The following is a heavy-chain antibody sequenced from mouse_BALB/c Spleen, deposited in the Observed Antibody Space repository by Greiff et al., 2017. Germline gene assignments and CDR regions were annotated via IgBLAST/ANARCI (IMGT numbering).Heavy chain of an antibody. CDR1: GYTFSSYW. Sequence: QVQLQQSGAELMKPGASVKISCKATGYTFSSYWIEWVKQRPGHGLEWIGEILPGSGSTNYNEKFKGKATFTADTSSNTAYMQLSSLTSEDSAVYYCARYEAMITTSFAYWGQGTLVTVSA. CDR3: ARYEAMITTSFAY. D-gene: IGHD2-4*01. CDR2: ILPGSGST. V-gene: IGHV1-9*01. J-gene: IGHJ3*01.